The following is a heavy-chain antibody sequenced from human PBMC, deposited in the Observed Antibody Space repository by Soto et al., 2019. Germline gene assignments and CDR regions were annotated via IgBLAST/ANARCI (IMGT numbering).Heavy chain of an antibody. J-gene: IGHJ5*02. CDR1: GYSISSGYY. D-gene: IGHD3-3*01. V-gene: IGHV4-38-2*01. Sequence: SETLSLTCAVSGYSISSGYYWGWIRQPPGKGLEWIGSIYHSGSTYYNPSLKSRVTISVDTSKNQFSLKLSSVTAADTAVYYCASESNDFWSSYYIGWFGPRGQGPLVTVSS. CDR3: ASESNDFWSSYYIGWFGP. CDR2: IYHSGST.